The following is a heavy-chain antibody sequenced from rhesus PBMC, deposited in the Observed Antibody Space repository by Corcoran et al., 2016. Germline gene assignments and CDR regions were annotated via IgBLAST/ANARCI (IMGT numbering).Heavy chain of an antibody. CDR1: GYSISSGYY. J-gene: IGHJ4*01. CDR3: ASHRSGRPFDY. Sequence: QVQLQESGPGLVKPSETLYLTCAVSGYSISSGYYWGWIRQPPGKGLEYIGYIRGSSRSTYYSPSHTRRVTITKDTTKHQVSLELVSVTAADTAVYYCASHRSGRPFDYWGQGVLVTVSS. CDR2: IRGSSRST. D-gene: IGHD3-40*01. V-gene: IGHV4-99*01.